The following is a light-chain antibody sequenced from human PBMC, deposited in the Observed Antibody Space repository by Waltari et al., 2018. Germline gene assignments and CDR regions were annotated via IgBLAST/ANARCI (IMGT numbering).Light chain of an antibody. CDR1: QSISTY. V-gene: IGKV1-39*01. Sequence: DIQMTQSPSSLPASVGDRVIITCRASQSISTYLNWYQQKPGKAPKLLIYGASSLQSGVTSRFSGSGSGTDFTLTISSLQPEDFATYYCQKSHSTPYTFGQGTKLEIK. J-gene: IGKJ2*01. CDR3: QKSHSTPYT. CDR2: GAS.